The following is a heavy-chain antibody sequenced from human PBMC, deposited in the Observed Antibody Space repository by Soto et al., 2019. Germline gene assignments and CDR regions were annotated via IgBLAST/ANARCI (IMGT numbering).Heavy chain of an antibody. Sequence: QVQLVQSGAEVKKAGASVKVSCKDSGYTFTSYDINWVRQATGQGREWMGWMNPNSGNTGYAQKFQCRVTMNRNTSISTAYIELSSLRSEDTAVYYCARGGDRSEGYWGQGTLVTVSS. CDR1: GYTFTSYD. J-gene: IGHJ4*02. CDR2: MNPNSGNT. D-gene: IGHD3-10*01. V-gene: IGHV1-8*01. CDR3: ARGGDRSEGY.